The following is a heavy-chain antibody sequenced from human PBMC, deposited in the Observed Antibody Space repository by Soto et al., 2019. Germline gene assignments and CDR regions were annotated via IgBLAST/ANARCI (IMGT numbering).Heavy chain of an antibody. Sequence: QVQLQESGPGLVKPSQTLSLSCTVSGGSISRGGYYWSWIRQHPGKGLEWIGYIYYSGSTYYNPSLKSRLTISVDTSKNQFFLKLRSVTAADTAVYYCARVDTAMAAMGLDYWGQGTLVTVSS. CDR1: GGSISRGGYY. J-gene: IGHJ4*02. CDR2: IYYSGST. V-gene: IGHV4-31*03. CDR3: ARVDTAMAAMGLDY. D-gene: IGHD5-18*01.